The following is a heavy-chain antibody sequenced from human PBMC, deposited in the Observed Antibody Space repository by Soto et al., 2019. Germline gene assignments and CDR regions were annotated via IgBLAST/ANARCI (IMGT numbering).Heavy chain of an antibody. CDR3: AIRASYYDSSGYFDY. Sequence: GSLRLPCAASGFTFSRYWLHWVRQAPGKGLVWVSRINSDGSSTSYADSVKGRFTISRDNAKNTLYLQMNSLRAEDTAVYYCAIRASYYDSSGYFDYWGQGT. CDR2: INSDGSST. CDR1: GFTFSRYW. J-gene: IGHJ4*02. V-gene: IGHV3-74*01. D-gene: IGHD3-22*01.